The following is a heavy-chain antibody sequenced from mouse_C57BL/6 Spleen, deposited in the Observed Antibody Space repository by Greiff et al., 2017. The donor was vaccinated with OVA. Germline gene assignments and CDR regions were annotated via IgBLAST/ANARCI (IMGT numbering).Heavy chain of an antibody. Sequence: QVHVKQSGAELVRPGASVTLSCKASGYTFTDYEMHWVKQTPVHGLEWIGAIDPETGGTAYNQKFKGKAILTADKSSSTAYMELRSLTSEDSAVYYCTRSGYSNYYYAMDYWGQGTSVTVSS. CDR2: IDPETGGT. V-gene: IGHV1-15*01. CDR1: GYTFTDYE. J-gene: IGHJ4*01. D-gene: IGHD2-5*01. CDR3: TRSGYSNYYYAMDY.